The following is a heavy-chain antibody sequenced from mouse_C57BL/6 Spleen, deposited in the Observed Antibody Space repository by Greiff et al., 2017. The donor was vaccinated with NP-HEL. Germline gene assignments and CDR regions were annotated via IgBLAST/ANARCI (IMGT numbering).Heavy chain of an antibody. D-gene: IGHD1-3*01. J-gene: IGHJ4*01. Sequence: EVMLVESGGDLVKPGGSLKLSCAASGFTFSSYGMSWVRQTPDKRLEWVATISSGGSYTYYPDSVKGRFTISRDNAKNTLYLQMSSLKSEDTAMYYCARLLKEAMDYWGQGTSVTVSS. V-gene: IGHV5-6*01. CDR3: ARLLKEAMDY. CDR2: ISSGGSYT. CDR1: GFTFSSYG.